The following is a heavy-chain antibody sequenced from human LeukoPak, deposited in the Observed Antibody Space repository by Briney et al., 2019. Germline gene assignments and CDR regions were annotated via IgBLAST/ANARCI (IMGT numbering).Heavy chain of an antibody. J-gene: IGHJ1*01. CDR1: GFTFSSYT. D-gene: IGHD2-2*01. CDR2: ISSSSSTI. V-gene: IGHV3-48*01. Sequence: GGSLRLSCAASGFTFSSYTMNWVRQAPGKGLEWVSFISSSSSTIYYADSVKGRFTISRDNAKNSLYLQMNSLRAEDTAVYYCARGVPVVPAGYFQHWGQGTLVTVSS. CDR3: ARGVPVVPAGYFQH.